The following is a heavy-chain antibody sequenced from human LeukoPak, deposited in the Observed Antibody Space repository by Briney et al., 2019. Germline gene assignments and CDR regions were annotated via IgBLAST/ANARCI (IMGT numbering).Heavy chain of an antibody. CDR3: ARGTGFIGYDYGDYVQPWGAFDI. J-gene: IGHJ3*02. D-gene: IGHD4-17*01. CDR1: GFTFSSYN. Sequence: GGSLRLSCVVSGFTFSSYNMNWVRQAPGKGLEWVSSISTSNNYIYYADSVTGRFTISRDNAKNSLYLQMNSLRAEDTAVYYCARGTGFIGYDYGDYVQPWGAFDIWGQGTMVTVSS. V-gene: IGHV3-21*04. CDR2: ISTSNNYI.